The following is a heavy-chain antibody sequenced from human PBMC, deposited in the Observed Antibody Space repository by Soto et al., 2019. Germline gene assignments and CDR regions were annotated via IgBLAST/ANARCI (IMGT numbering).Heavy chain of an antibody. CDR1: GFTFGKYG. J-gene: IGHJ3*02. V-gene: IGHV3-30*18. Sequence: DLVESGGGVVRPGESLTLSCAASGFTFGKYGMHWVRQAPGKGLEWVTVISFDGINKDYADSVKGRFTISRDNSKNTLYLSMHSLRPEDTAVYYCAKSGDSGWYEDYVDGFDIWGQGTMVTVSS. CDR2: ISFDGINK. D-gene: IGHD6-19*01. CDR3: AKSGDSGWYEDYVDGFDI.